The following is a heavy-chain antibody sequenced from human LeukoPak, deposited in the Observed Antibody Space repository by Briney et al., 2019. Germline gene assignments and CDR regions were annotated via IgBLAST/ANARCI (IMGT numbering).Heavy chain of an antibody. CDR1: GFTFSSYS. CDR3: ARDQTSNS. CDR2: ITTSSSYI. V-gene: IGHV3-21*01. Sequence: PGGSLRLSCAASGFTFSSYSMNWVRQAPGKGLEWVTSITTSSSYIYYADSVKGRFTISRDDAKNSLYLQMNSLRAEDTAVYYCARDQTSNSWGQGTLVTVSS. J-gene: IGHJ4*02.